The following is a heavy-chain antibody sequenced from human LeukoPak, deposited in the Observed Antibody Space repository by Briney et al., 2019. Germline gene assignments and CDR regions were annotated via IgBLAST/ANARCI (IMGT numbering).Heavy chain of an antibody. Sequence: GGSLRLSCAASGFTFSNAWMSWVRQAPGKGLEWVGRIKSKTDGGTTDYAAPVKGRFTISRDDSKNTLYLQMNSLKTEDTAVYYCTTPEYSSSWYYAFDIWGQGTMVTVSS. D-gene: IGHD6-13*01. CDR2: IKSKTDGGTT. V-gene: IGHV3-15*01. CDR1: GFTFSNAW. J-gene: IGHJ3*02. CDR3: TTPEYSSSWYYAFDI.